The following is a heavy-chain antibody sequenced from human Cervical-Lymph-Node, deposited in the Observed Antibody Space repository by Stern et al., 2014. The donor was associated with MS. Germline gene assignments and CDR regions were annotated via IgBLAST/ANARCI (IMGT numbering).Heavy chain of an antibody. D-gene: IGHD1-26*01. CDR1: GYTFTGYY. Sequence: VQLVESGAEVKKPGASVKVSCKASGYTFTGYYMHWVRQAPGQGLEWLGWINPNSGGTNYAQKFQGWVTMTRDTSISTAYMELSRLRSDDTAVYYCAREGVGDPGRFDYWGQGTLVTVSS. J-gene: IGHJ4*02. V-gene: IGHV1-2*04. CDR3: AREGVGDPGRFDY. CDR2: INPNSGGT.